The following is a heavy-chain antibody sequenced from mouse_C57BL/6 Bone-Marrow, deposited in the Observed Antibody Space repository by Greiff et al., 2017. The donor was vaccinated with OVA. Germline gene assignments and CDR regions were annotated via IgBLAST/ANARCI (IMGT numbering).Heavy chain of an antibody. CDR2: IYPRSGNT. CDR1: GYTFTSYG. V-gene: IGHV1-81*01. J-gene: IGHJ4*01. D-gene: IGHD2-4*01. Sequence: QVQLQQSGAELARPGASVKLSCKASGYTFTSYGISWVKQRTGQGLEWIGEIYPRSGNTYYNEKFKGKATRTADKSSSTAYMELRSLTSEDSAVYFCAKGPTYDYAYYAMDYWGQGTSVTVSS. CDR3: AKGPTYDYAYYAMDY.